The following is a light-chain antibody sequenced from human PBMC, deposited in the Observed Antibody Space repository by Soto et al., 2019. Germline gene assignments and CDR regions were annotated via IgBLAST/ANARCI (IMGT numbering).Light chain of an antibody. CDR3: SSYTSSSTL. Sequence: QSVLTQPASVSGSPGQSITISCTGTSSGVGGYNYVSWYQQHPGKAPKLMIYEVSNRPSGVSNRFSGSKSGNTASLTISGLQAEDEADYYCSSYTSSSTLFGTGTKSPS. J-gene: IGLJ1*01. CDR2: EVS. CDR1: SSGVGGYNY. V-gene: IGLV2-14*01.